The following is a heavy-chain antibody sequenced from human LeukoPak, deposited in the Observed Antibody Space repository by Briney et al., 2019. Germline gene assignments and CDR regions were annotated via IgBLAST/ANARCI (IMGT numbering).Heavy chain of an antibody. J-gene: IGHJ3*02. V-gene: IGHV1-2*06. CDR2: INPNSGGT. D-gene: IGHD1-26*01. Sequence: ASVKVSCKAFGYTFTGYYMHWVRQAPGQGLEWMGRINPNSGGTNYAQKFQGRVTMTRDTSISTAYMELSRLRSDDTAVYYCARGSGSYRKGAFDIWGQGTMVTVSS. CDR3: ARGSGSYRKGAFDI. CDR1: GYTFTGYY.